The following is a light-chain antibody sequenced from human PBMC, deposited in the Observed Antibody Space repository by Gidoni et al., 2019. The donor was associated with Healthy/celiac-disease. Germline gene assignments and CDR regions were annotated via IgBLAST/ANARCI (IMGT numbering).Light chain of an antibody. CDR1: QSLLHSNGYNY. CDR3: MQALYTPYT. Sequence: IVMTQSPLALPVTPGAPASISCRSKQSLLHSNGYNYLDWYLQKPGQSPQLLLFLGAYRGSGVLDRFSGSGSGTAFILQISRVEADDVVVYYCMQALYTPYTSGQGTKLEIK. CDR2: LGA. J-gene: IGKJ2*01. V-gene: IGKV2-28*01.